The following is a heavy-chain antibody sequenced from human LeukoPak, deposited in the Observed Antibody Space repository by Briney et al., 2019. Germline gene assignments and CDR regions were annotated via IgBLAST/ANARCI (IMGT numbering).Heavy chain of an antibody. D-gene: IGHD3-10*01. CDR1: GGSISSSIYY. CDR2: IYYSGST. J-gene: IGHJ5*02. V-gene: IGHV4-39*07. CDR3: ARDYMVRAVIRENWFDP. Sequence: SETLSLTCTVSGGSISSSIYYWGWIRQPPGKGLEWIGSIYYSGSTYYNPSLKSRVTISVDTSKNQFSLKLSSVTAADTAVYYCARDYMVRAVIRENWFDPWGQGTLVTVSS.